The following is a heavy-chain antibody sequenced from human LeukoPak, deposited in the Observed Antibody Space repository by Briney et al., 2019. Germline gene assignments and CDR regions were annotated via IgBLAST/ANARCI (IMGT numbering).Heavy chain of an antibody. CDR1: GFSLSTSGMC. J-gene: IGHJ4*02. CDR3: ARIRAGPDYFDY. CDR2: IDWDDDK. V-gene: IGHV2-70*11. Sequence: VSGPALLQPTPTLTLTCTFSGFSLSTSGMCVNWIRQPPGKALEWLARIDWDDDKYYSTSLKTRLTISKDTSKNQVVLTMTNMDPVDTATYYCARIRAGPDYFDYWGQGALVTVSS.